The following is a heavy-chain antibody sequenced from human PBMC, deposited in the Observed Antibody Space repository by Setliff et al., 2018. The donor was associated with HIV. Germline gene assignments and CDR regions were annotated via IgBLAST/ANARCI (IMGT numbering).Heavy chain of an antibody. CDR2: IRSKTNGGTA. CDR1: GFNFTEAW. CDR3: AKGMPFDV. V-gene: IGHV3-15*07. Sequence: GGSLRLSCVASGFNFTEAWMNWVRQVPGKGLQWLGRIRSKTNGGTADHVAAVRGRFPISRDDSKATLFLQMDGLKVEDTAVYYCAKGMPFDVWGQGIVVTVSS. J-gene: IGHJ3*01.